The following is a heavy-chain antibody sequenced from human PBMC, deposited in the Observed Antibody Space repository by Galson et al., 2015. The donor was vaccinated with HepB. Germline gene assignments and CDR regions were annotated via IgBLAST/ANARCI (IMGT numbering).Heavy chain of an antibody. D-gene: IGHD6-13*01. Sequence: SLRLSCAASGFTFSSYSMNWVRQAPGKGLEWVSYISGSSSTIYYADSVKGRFTISRDNAKNSLYLQMNSLRDEDTAVYYCARDQGGLSWYVYYGMDVWGQGTTVTVSS. CDR1: GFTFSSYS. V-gene: IGHV3-48*02. J-gene: IGHJ6*02. CDR3: ARDQGGLSWYVYYGMDV. CDR2: ISGSSSTI.